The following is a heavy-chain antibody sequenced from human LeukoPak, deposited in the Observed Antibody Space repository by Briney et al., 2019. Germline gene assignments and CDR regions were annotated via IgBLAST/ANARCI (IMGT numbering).Heavy chain of an antibody. Sequence: GGSLRLSCAASGFTFSSHSMNWVRQAPGKGLEWVSSISSSSSYIYYADSVKGRFTISRDNAKNSLYLQMNSLRAEDTAVYYCARDSRYCSSTSCYHEYWGQGTLVTVSS. CDR2: ISSSSSYI. J-gene: IGHJ4*02. CDR1: GFTFSSHS. V-gene: IGHV3-21*01. CDR3: ARDSRYCSSTSCYHEY. D-gene: IGHD2-2*01.